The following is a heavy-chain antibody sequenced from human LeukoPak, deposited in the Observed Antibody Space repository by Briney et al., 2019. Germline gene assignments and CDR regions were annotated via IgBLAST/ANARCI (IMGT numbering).Heavy chain of an antibody. V-gene: IGHV3-21*01. J-gene: IGHJ4*02. Sequence: GGSLRLSCAASGFTFSSYSMNWVRQAPGKGLEWVSSISSSSSYIYYADSVKGRSTISRDNSKNTLYLQMNSLRAEDTAVYYCAKEGYYGSGSFPDYWGRGTLVTVSS. CDR2: ISSSSSYI. CDR1: GFTFSSYS. D-gene: IGHD3-10*01. CDR3: AKEGYYGSGSFPDY.